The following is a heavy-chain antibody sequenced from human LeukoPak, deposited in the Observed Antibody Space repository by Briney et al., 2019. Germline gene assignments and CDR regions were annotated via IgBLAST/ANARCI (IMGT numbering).Heavy chain of an antibody. J-gene: IGHJ5*02. CDR2: INHSGGT. CDR3: ARDSGTTGEVKFDP. D-gene: IGHD3-10*01. CDR1: GGSFSGYY. V-gene: IGHV4-34*01. Sequence: PSETLSLTCAVYGGSFSGYYWSWIRQPPGKGLEWIGEINHSGGTKYNPSLKSRVTVSVDTSKNQFSLKLRSVTAADTAVYYCARDSGTTGEVKFDPWGQGILVTVSS.